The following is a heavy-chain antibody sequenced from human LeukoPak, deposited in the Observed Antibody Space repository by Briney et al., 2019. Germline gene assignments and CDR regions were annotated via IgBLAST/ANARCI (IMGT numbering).Heavy chain of an antibody. J-gene: IGHJ3*02. CDR2: IYYSGST. CDR3: ARVVVWLGAVAGLDAFDI. D-gene: IGHD6-19*01. V-gene: IGHV4-59*12. Sequence: PSETLSLTCTVSGGSISSYYWSWIRQPPGKGLEWIGYIYYSGSTNYNPSLKSRVTMSVDTSKNQFSLKLSSVTAADTAVYYCARVVVWLGAVAGLDAFDIWGQGTMVTVSS. CDR1: GGSISSYY.